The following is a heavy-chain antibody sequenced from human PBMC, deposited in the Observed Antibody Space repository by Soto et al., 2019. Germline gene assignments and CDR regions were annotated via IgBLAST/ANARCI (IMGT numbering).Heavy chain of an antibody. D-gene: IGHD3-3*01. J-gene: IGHJ4*02. CDR3: ARDPSPYDFWSGYSVWGVDY. CDR2: ISSSSNYK. CDR1: AFTFSSYM. Sequence: EVQLVESGGGLVKPGGSLRLSCAASAFTFSSYMMNWVRQAPGKGLEWVSSISSSSNYKYYADSVKGRFTISRDNAKNSLYLQMNSLRAEDTAVYYCARDPSPYDFWSGYSVWGVDYWGQGTLVTVSS. V-gene: IGHV3-21*01.